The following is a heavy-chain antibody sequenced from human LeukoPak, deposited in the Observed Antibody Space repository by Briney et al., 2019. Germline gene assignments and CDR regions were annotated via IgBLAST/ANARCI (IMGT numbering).Heavy chain of an antibody. Sequence: ASVKVSCKASGYTFTSYDINWVRQATGQGLEWMGWMNPNSGNTGYAQKFQGRVTITRNTSISTAYMELSSLRSEDTAVYYCARGRYFDWLLSYYFDYWGQGTLVTVSS. CDR1: GYTFTSYD. CDR2: MNPNSGNT. J-gene: IGHJ4*02. V-gene: IGHV1-8*03. CDR3: ARGRYFDWLLSYYFDY. D-gene: IGHD3-9*01.